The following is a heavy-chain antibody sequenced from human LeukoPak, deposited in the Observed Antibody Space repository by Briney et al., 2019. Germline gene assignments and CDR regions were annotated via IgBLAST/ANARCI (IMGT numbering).Heavy chain of an antibody. CDR1: GGSISSYY. V-gene: IGHV4-59*01. CDR3: ARGRVDSSGYYSPFDY. D-gene: IGHD3-22*01. CDR2: IYYSGST. J-gene: IGHJ4*02. Sequence: SETLSLTCTVSGGSISSYYWSWIRQPPGKGLEWIGYIYYSGSTNYNPFLKSRVTISVDTSKNQFSLKLSSVTAADTAVYYCARGRVDSSGYYSPFDYWGQGTLVTVSS.